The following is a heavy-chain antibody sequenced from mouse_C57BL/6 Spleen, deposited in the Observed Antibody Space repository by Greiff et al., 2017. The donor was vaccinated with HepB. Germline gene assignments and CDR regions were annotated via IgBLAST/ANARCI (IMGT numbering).Heavy chain of an antibody. D-gene: IGHD1-1*01. J-gene: IGHJ2*01. V-gene: IGHV1-81*01. CDR3: ARIITTVVDPYYFDY. CDR1: GYTFTSYG. Sequence: QVQLQQSGAELARPGASVKLSCKASGYTFTSYGISWVKQRTGQGLEWIGEIYPRSGNTYYNEKFKGKATQTADKSSSTAYMELRSLTSEDSAVYFCARIITTVVDPYYFDYWGQGTTLTVSA. CDR2: IYPRSGNT.